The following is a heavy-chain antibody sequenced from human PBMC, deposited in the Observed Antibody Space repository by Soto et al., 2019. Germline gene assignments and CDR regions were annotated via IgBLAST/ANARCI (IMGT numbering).Heavy chain of an antibody. CDR1: GFTFSSYS. D-gene: IGHD4-17*01. V-gene: IGHV3-48*01. CDR3: AREAARNYGDYGAYYYYMDV. Sequence: GGSLRLSCAASGFTFSSYSMNWVRQAPGKGLEWVSYISSSSSTIYYADSVKGRFTISRDNAKNSLYLQMNSLRAEDTAVYYCAREAARNYGDYGAYYYYMDVWGKGTTVTVS. J-gene: IGHJ6*03. CDR2: ISSSSSTI.